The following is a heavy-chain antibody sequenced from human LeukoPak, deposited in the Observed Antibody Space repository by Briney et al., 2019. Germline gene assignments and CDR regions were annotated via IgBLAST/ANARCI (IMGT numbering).Heavy chain of an antibody. D-gene: IGHD6-13*01. J-gene: IGHJ5*02. Sequence: PSETLSLTCTVSGGSISSYYWSWIRQPPGKGLEWIGYIYYGGSTNYNPSLKSRVTISVDTSKNQFSLKLSPVTAADTAVYYCARSPQQLVNWFDPWGQGTLVTVSS. CDR3: ARSPQQLVNWFDP. CDR1: GGSISSYY. V-gene: IGHV4-59*01. CDR2: IYYGGST.